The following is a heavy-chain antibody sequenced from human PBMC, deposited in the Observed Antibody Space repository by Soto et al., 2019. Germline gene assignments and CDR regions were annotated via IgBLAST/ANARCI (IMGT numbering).Heavy chain of an antibody. CDR1: GFTVSSYY. CDR3: TRSAYMDV. CDR2: IYSGGTI. J-gene: IGHJ6*03. V-gene: IGHV3-53*03. Sequence: PGGSLRLSCAASGFTVSSYYMCWVRQAPGKGLEWVSVIYSGGTIYYADSVKGRFTISRDNAKNSLYLQMDSLRAEDTAVYYATRSAYMDVWGTGTTVTVSS.